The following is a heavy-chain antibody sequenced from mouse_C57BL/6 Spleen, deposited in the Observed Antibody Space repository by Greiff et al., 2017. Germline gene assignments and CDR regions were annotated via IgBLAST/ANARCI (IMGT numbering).Heavy chain of an antibody. Sequence: QVQLQQSGAELVKPGASVKISCKASGYAFSSYWMNWVKQRPGKGLEWIGQIYPGDGDTNYNGKFKGKATLTADKSSSTAYMQLSSLTSEDSAVYFCARHSSGYNDMDYWGQGTSVTVST. CDR2: IYPGDGDT. CDR3: ARHSSGYNDMDY. D-gene: IGHD3-2*02. J-gene: IGHJ4*01. V-gene: IGHV1-80*01. CDR1: GYAFSSYW.